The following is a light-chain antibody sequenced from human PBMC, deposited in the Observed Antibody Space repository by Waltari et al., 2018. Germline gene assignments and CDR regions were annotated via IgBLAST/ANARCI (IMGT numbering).Light chain of an antibody. J-gene: IGKJ1*01. Sequence: EVVLTQSPGTLSLSPGDRATLSCRASQSVTNNFLAWYQLKPGQAPRLLIYGASSRATDIPDRFSGSGSGTDFTLTISRLEPEDFAVYYCQQDGGSPTWTFGQGTKVEIK. CDR1: QSVTNNF. CDR3: QQDGGSPTWT. V-gene: IGKV3-20*01. CDR2: GAS.